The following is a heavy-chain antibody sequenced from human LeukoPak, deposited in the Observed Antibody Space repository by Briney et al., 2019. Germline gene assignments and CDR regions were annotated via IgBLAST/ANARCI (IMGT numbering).Heavy chain of an antibody. Sequence: SETLSLTCVVYGGSLSGYYWSWIRQPPGKGLEWIGEINHSGSTNYNPSLKSRVTISVDTSKSQFSMKLSSVSAADTAVYYCARGSCKQWLVLGDAFDIWGQGTMVTVSS. D-gene: IGHD6-19*01. CDR2: INHSGST. CDR1: GGSLSGYY. CDR3: ARGSCKQWLVLGDAFDI. V-gene: IGHV4-34*01. J-gene: IGHJ3*02.